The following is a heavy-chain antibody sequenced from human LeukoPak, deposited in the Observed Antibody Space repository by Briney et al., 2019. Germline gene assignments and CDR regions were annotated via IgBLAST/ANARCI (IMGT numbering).Heavy chain of an antibody. CDR3: TRGLEGFTAYDDF. J-gene: IGHJ4*02. V-gene: IGHV3-49*04. Sequence: GGSLTLSCRASGFSVGDYAMSWVRQAPGKGLEWVGFIRGKTYGGTADYAASVEGRFTISRDDSNNIVYLQMNSLKTEDTAVYYCTRGLEGFTAYDDFWGQGTLVTASS. CDR2: IRGKTYGGTA. D-gene: IGHD5-12*01. CDR1: GFSVGDYA.